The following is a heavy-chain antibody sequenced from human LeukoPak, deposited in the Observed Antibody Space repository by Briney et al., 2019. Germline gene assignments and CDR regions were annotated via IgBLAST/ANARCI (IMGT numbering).Heavy chain of an antibody. CDR2: IYTSGST. D-gene: IGHD3-22*01. Sequence: PSETLSLTCTVSGGSISSSSYYWSWIRQPAGKGLEWIGRIYTSGSTNYNPSLKSRVTISVDTSKNQFSLKLSSVTAADTAVYYCARSITMIGQGYYYYYYMDVWGKGTTVTISS. V-gene: IGHV4-61*02. CDR1: GGSISSSSYY. J-gene: IGHJ6*03. CDR3: ARSITMIGQGYYYYYYMDV.